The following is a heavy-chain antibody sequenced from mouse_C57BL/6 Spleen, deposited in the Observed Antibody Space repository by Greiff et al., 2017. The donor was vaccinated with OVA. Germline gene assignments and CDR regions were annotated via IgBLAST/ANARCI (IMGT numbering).Heavy chain of an antibody. CDR2: INPSSGYT. CDR3: ARGYYGYDEGFAY. Sequence: QVQLKESGAELARPGASVKMSCKASGYTFTSYTMHWVKQRPGQGLEWIGYINPSSGYTKYNQKFKDKATLTADKSSSTAYMQLSSLTSEDSAVYYCARGYYGYDEGFAYWGQGTLVTVSA. D-gene: IGHD2-2*01. J-gene: IGHJ3*01. V-gene: IGHV1-4*01. CDR1: GYTFTSYT.